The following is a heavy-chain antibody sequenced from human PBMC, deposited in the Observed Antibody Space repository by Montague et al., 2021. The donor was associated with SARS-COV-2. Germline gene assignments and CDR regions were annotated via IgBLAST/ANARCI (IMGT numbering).Heavy chain of an antibody. D-gene: IGHD3-9*01. CDR2: FYPSGST. Sequence: SETLSLTCNVSGGSMNLYYWTWVRQPAGKGLEWIGRFYPSGSTNFNPYLQSRVSMSVDMSKNQFSLRLSSVTAADTAVYYCARRTDILTGYYDYWGQGTLVTVSS. CDR3: ARRTDILTGYYDY. V-gene: IGHV4-4*07. CDR1: GGSMNLYY. J-gene: IGHJ4*02.